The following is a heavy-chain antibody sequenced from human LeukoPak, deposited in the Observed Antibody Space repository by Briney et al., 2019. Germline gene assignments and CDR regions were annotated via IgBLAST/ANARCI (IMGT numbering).Heavy chain of an antibody. CDR2: ISASDNNT. CDR1: GFTFSSYA. CDR3: VKDHWGGYYSIFDS. V-gene: IGHV3-23*01. Sequence: GGSLRLSCAASGFTFSSYAMSWVRRAPGKGLEWVSAISASDNNTYYADSVKGRFTISRDNSKNTLSLQMNSLRAEDTALYYCVKDHWGGYYSIFDSWGQGTLVTVSS. D-gene: IGHD1-26*01. J-gene: IGHJ4*02.